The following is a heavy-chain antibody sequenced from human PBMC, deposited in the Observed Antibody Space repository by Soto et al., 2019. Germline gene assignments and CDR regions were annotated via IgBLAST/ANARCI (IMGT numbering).Heavy chain of an antibody. V-gene: IGHV4-59*01. J-gene: IGHJ5*02. CDR1: GGSISSYY. Sequence: SETLSLTCTVSGGSISSYYWSWIRQPPGKGLEWIGYIYYSGSTNYNPSLKSRVTISVDTSKNQFSLKLSSVTAADTAVYYCARATVTPAAWWFDPWGQGTLVTVSS. CDR3: ARATVTPAAWWFDP. D-gene: IGHD4-17*01. CDR2: IYYSGST.